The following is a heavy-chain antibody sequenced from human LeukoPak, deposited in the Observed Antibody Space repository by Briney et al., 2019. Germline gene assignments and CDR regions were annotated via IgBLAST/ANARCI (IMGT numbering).Heavy chain of an antibody. CDR2: INPNSGNT. V-gene: IGHV1-8*02. CDR1: GYTFTNYD. D-gene: IGHD3-22*01. J-gene: IGHJ5*02. Sequence: ASVKVSCKASGYTFTNYDINWVRQAPGQGLEWMGGINPNSGNTGYAQKFQGRVTMTRNTSISTAYMELSSLRSEDTAVYYCARGNTYYYDSSGYSNWFDPWGQGTLVTVSS. CDR3: ARGNTYYYDSSGYSNWFDP.